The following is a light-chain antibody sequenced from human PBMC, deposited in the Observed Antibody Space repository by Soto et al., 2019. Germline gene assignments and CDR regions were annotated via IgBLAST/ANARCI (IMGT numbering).Light chain of an antibody. Sequence: EIVLTQSPGTLSLSPGERATLSCRASQSVSSSYLAWYQQKPGQAPRLLIYGASSRATGIPDRFSGSGSGTDFTLTISRLEPEDFAVYYCQQYGNSSWTLGLGTKVEIK. V-gene: IGKV3-20*01. J-gene: IGKJ1*01. CDR3: QQYGNSSWT. CDR2: GAS. CDR1: QSVSSSY.